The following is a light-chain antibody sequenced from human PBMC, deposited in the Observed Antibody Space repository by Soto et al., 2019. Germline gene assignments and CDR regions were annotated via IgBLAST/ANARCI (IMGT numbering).Light chain of an antibody. CDR1: SNDVGGYNY. CDR3: SSYTAFSTWV. Sequence: QSALTQPASVSGSPGQSITISCTGTSNDVGGYNYDSWYQQQPGKAPQLIIYDVSNRPSGVSHRLSGSTSGDTASLTISVLQADDGADYYCSSYTAFSTWVFGGGTKLTVL. J-gene: IGLJ3*02. V-gene: IGLV2-14*01. CDR2: DVS.